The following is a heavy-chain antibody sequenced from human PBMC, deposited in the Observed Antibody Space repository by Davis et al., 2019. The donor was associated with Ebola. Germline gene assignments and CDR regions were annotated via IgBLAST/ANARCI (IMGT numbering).Heavy chain of an antibody. D-gene: IGHD3-22*01. J-gene: IGHJ4*02. Sequence: GESLKISCAASGFTFSSYEMNWVRQAPGKGLEWVSYISSSGSTIYYADSVKGRFTISRDNAKNSLYLQMNSLRAEDTAVYYCASTSRRGIDSSGYYKYWGQGTLVTVSS. V-gene: IGHV3-48*03. CDR2: ISSSGSTI. CDR1: GFTFSSYE. CDR3: ASTSRRGIDSSGYYKY.